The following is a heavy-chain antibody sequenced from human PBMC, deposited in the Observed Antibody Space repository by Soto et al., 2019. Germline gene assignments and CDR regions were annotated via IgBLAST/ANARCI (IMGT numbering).Heavy chain of an antibody. V-gene: IGHV4-31*03. CDR3: ASVIGGDSAYYFDY. CDR1: GVSISSGGYY. J-gene: IGHJ4*02. CDR2: IYHSGRT. D-gene: IGHD4-17*01. Sequence: PSETLSLTCTVSGVSISSGGYYWGWIRQHPGKGLEWIGNIYHSGRTYYNPSLKSRVIMSVDTSKNHFSLNLNSVTAADTAMYFCASVIGGDSAYYFDYCGQGTLLTVFS.